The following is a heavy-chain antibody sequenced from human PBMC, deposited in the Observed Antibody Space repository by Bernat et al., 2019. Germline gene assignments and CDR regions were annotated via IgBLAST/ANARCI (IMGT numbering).Heavy chain of an antibody. CDR1: GGSFSGYY. V-gene: IGHV4-34*01. J-gene: IGHJ5*02. CDR3: ARGITNGGGFDP. D-gene: IGHD3-16*01. Sequence: QVQLQQWGAGLLKPSETLSLTCAVYGGSFSGYYWSWIRPPPGKGLEWIGEINHSGSNNYNPSLKSRVTISVATSKNQFSLKLSSVTAADTAVYYCARGITNGGGFDPWGQGTLVTVSS. CDR2: INHSGSN.